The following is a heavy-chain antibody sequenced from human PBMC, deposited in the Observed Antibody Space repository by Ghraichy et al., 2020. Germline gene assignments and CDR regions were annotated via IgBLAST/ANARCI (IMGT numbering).Heavy chain of an antibody. Sequence: GGSLRLSCAASGFTFTTYSMNWVRQAPGKGLEWVANIKQDGTEKYYVDSVKGRFTIARDNTKNSVYLQMNSLRAEDTALYFCARAPYYDSSGDYWGRGTLVTFSS. V-gene: IGHV3-7*01. CDR2: IKQDGTEK. D-gene: IGHD3-22*01. J-gene: IGHJ4*02. CDR1: GFTFTTYS. CDR3: ARAPYYDSSGDY.